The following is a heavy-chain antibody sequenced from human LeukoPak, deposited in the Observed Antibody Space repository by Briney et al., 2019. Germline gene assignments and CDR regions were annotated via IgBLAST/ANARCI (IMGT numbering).Heavy chain of an antibody. J-gene: IGHJ6*02. CDR1: GFTFRNYY. D-gene: IGHD2-8*01. Sequence: PGGSLRLSCTASGFTFRNYYMHWVRQAPGKGLEWMAVTSFDGKNAYYSDSVRGRFSISRDNSKNALYLQMDSLRPEDTAVYFCARDGVNPTGSRFFGMDVWGQGTTVTV. CDR2: TSFDGKNA. V-gene: IGHV3-30*03. CDR3: ARDGVNPTGSRFFGMDV.